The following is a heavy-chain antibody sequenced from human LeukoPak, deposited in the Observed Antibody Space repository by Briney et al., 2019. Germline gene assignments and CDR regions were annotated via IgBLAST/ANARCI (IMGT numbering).Heavy chain of an antibody. V-gene: IGHV3-23*01. CDR2: ITGSGGNA. CDR1: GFIFSSSA. J-gene: IGHJ4*02. Sequence: PGGSLRLSCAASGFIFSSSAMTWVRQAPGKGLEWVSTITGSGGNAYYADSVKGRFTVSGDNSKNTLYLQMNSLRVEDTAVYYCARHTYSSSFIGDSDYWGQGTLVTVSS. D-gene: IGHD6-13*01. CDR3: ARHTYSSSFIGDSDY.